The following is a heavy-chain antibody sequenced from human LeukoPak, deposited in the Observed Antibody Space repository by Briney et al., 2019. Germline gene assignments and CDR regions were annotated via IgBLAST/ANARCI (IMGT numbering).Heavy chain of an antibody. V-gene: IGHV4-30-4*01. D-gene: IGHD3-16*02. J-gene: IGHJ4*02. CDR1: GGSISSGDYY. CDR2: IYYSGST. Sequence: PSETLSLTCTVSGGSISSGDYYWSWIRQPPGKGLEWIGYIYYSGSTYYNPSLKSRVTISVDTSKNQFSLKLSSVTAADTAVYYCARLPLDHYFDYWGQGALVTVSS. CDR3: ARLPLDHYFDY.